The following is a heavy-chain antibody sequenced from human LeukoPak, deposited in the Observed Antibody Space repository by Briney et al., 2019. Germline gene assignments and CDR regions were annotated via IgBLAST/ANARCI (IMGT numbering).Heavy chain of an antibody. Sequence: ASVKVSCKASGYTFTSYGISWVRQAPGQGLEWMGWISAYNGNTNYAQKLQGRVTMTTDTSTSTAYMELRSLRSDDTAVYYCVLEQYIVVVTQPAFDIWGQGTMVTVSS. CDR3: VLEQYIVVVTQPAFDI. V-gene: IGHV1-18*01. CDR2: ISAYNGNT. CDR1: GYTFTSYG. J-gene: IGHJ3*02. D-gene: IGHD2-21*02.